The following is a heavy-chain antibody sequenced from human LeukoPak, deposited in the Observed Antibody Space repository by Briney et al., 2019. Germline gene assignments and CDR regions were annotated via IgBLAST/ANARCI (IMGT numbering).Heavy chain of an antibody. CDR1: GFRFSHYG. CDR3: ARDGSWGDYQFYFYMDV. V-gene: IGHV3-23*01. CDR2: ISENGDNT. Sequence: GGSLRLSCAASGFRFSHYGMSWVRQAPGKGLEWVSGISENGDNTYYADSVKGRFTISRDNSRDTLYIEINSLRAEDTAVYYCARDGSWGDYQFYFYMDVWGKGTTVTVSS. J-gene: IGHJ6*03. D-gene: IGHD2-2*01.